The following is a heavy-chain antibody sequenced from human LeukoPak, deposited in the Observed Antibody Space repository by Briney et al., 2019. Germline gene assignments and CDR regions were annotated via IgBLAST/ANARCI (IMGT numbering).Heavy chain of an antibody. V-gene: IGHV1-69*06. CDR2: IIPIFGTA. J-gene: IGHJ4*02. CDR3: ASILGYCSGGSCFLDY. D-gene: IGHD2-15*01. Sequence: SVKVSCKASGGTFSSYAISWVRPAPGQGLEWMGGIIPIFGTANYAQKFQGRVTITADKSTSTAYMELSSLRSEDTAVYYCASILGYCSGGSCFLDYWGQGTLVTVSS. CDR1: GGTFSSYA.